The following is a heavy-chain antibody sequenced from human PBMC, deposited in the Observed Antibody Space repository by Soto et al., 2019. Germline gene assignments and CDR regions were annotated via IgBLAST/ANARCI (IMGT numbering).Heavy chain of an antibody. CDR1: GYTFTGYY. V-gene: IGHV1-2*04. CDR3: ARDPTIVRVGSSYYFDY. D-gene: IGHD2-15*01. CDR2: INPNSGGT. Sequence: GASVKVSCKASGYTFTGYYMHWVRQAPGQGLEWMGWINPNSGGTNYAQKFQGWVTMTRDTSISTAYMELSRLRSDDTAVYYCARDPTIVRVGSSYYFDYWGQGTLVTVSS. J-gene: IGHJ4*02.